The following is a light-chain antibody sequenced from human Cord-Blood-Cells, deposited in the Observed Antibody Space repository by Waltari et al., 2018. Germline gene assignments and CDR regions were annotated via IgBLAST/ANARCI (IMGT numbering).Light chain of an antibody. CDR1: SRDVAGYSY. Sequence: SALTQPAPVSGSPGQSITISCTGTSRDVAGYSYVSWYQQPPGKATKLMIYAVSNRPSGVSNRVSGSKSGNTASLTISGLQAEDEADYYCSSYTSSSTLYVFGTGTKVTVL. CDR3: SSYTSSSTLYV. V-gene: IGLV2-14*03. J-gene: IGLJ1*01. CDR2: AVS.